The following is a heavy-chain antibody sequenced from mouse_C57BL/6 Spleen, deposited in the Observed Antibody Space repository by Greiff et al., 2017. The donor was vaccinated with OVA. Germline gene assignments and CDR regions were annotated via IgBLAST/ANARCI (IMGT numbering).Heavy chain of an antibody. Sequence: EVMLVESGGGLVQPKGSLKLSCAASGFSFNTYAMNWVRQAPGKGLEWVARIRSKSNNYATYYADSVKDRFTISRDDSESMLYLQMNNLKTEDTAMYYWHYYGSSSNWYFDVWGTGTTVTVSS. CDR2: IRSKSNNYAT. CDR1: GFSFNTYA. CDR3: HYYGSSSNWYFDV. V-gene: IGHV10-1*01. D-gene: IGHD1-1*01. J-gene: IGHJ1*03.